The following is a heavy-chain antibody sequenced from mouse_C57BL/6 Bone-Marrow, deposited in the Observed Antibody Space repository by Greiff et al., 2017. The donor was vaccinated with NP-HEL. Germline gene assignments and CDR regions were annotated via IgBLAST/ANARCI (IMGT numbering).Heavy chain of an antibody. CDR2: ILPSIGRT. Sequence: VQLQQSGSELRSPGSSVKLSCKDFDSEVFPIAYMSWVRQKPGHGFEWIGGILPSIGRTIYGEKFEDKATLDADTLSNTAYLELNSLTSEDSAIYYCARQGYYYGSSYENYFDYWGQGTTLTVSS. CDR3: ARQGYYYGSSYENYFDY. CDR1: DSEVFPIAY. D-gene: IGHD1-1*01. J-gene: IGHJ2*01. V-gene: IGHV15-2*01.